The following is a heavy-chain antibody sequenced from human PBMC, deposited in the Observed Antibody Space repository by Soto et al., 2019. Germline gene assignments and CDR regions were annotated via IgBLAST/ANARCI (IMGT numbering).Heavy chain of an antibody. D-gene: IGHD2-2*01. Sequence: QVQLQQWGAGLLKPSETLSLTCAVYGGSFSGYYWSWIRQPPGKGLEWIGEINHSGSTNYNPSLKSRVTISVDTSKDQFSLKLSSVTAADTAVYYCARAYCSSTSCYFIDYWGQGTLVTVSS. V-gene: IGHV4-34*01. CDR2: INHSGST. CDR3: ARAYCSSTSCYFIDY. CDR1: GGSFSGYY. J-gene: IGHJ4*02.